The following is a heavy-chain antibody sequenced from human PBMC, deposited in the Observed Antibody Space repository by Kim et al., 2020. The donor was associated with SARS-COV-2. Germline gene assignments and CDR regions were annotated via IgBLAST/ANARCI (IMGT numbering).Heavy chain of an antibody. J-gene: IGHJ6*02. CDR3: ARDFEVTRSLMDGMDV. CDR2: ISSSSSYI. CDR1: GFTFSSYS. D-gene: IGHD4-4*01. V-gene: IGHV3-21*01. Sequence: GGSLRLSCAASGFTFSSYSMNWVRQAPGKGLEWVSSISSSSSYIYYADSVKGRFTISRDNAKNSLYLQMNSLRAEDTAVYYCARDFEVTRSLMDGMDVWGQGTTVTVSS.